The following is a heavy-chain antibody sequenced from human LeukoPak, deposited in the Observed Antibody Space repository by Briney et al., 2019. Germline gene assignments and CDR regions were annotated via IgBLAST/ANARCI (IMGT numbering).Heavy chain of an antibody. CDR2: IKQDGSET. J-gene: IGHJ4*02. CDR3: AKDHFGSPYYFDY. Sequence: GGSLRLSCAASGFTFSSYAMNWVRQAPGKGLEWVAYIKQDGSETHYVDSVRGRFTISRDNAKNSLYLQMNSLRAEDTALYYCAKDHFGSPYYFDYWGQGTLVTVSS. D-gene: IGHD1-26*01. V-gene: IGHV3-7*03. CDR1: GFTFSSYA.